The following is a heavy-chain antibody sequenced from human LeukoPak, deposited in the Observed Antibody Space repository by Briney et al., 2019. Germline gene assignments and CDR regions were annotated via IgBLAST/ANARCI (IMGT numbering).Heavy chain of an antibody. J-gene: IGHJ4*02. CDR2: IKQDGSEK. Sequence: PGGSLRLSCAGSGFTFSRYWMSWVRQAPGNGLEWVANIKQDGSEKHYVDSVKGRFTISRDNAKNSLYLQMNSLRAEDTAVYYCASLDTAMVNSDYWGQGTLVTVSS. D-gene: IGHD5-18*01. V-gene: IGHV3-7*01. CDR3: ASLDTAMVNSDY. CDR1: GFTFSRYW.